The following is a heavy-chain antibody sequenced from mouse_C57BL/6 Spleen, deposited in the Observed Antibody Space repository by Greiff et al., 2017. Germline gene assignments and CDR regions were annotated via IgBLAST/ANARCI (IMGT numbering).Heavy chain of an antibody. CDR2: IDPETGGT. V-gene: IGHV1-15*01. CDR3: TRAGYYAMDY. J-gene: IGHJ4*01. Sequence: QVQLQQSGAELVRPGASVTLSCKASGYTFTDYEMHWVKQTPVHGLEWIGAIDPETGGTAYNQKFKGKAILTADKSSSTAYMELRSLTSEDSAVYYGTRAGYYAMDYWGQGTSVTVSS. CDR1: GYTFTDYE.